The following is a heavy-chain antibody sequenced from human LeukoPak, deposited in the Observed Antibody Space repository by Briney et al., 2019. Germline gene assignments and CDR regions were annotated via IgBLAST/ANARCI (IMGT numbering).Heavy chain of an antibody. CDR3: SRGQQLLE. V-gene: IGHV3-49*04. J-gene: IGHJ4*02. CDR2: IKINTYGGAT. D-gene: IGHD6-13*01. Sequence: GGSLRLSCTASGFTFGAYTMSWVRQAPGKGLEWVGFIKINTYGGATEYAASVKGRFTISRDDSKSIAYLQMNSLKTEDTAVYYCSRGQQLLEWGQGTLVTVSS. CDR1: GFTFGAYT.